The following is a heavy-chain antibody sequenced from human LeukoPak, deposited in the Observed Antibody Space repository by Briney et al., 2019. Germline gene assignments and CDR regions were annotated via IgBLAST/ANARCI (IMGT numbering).Heavy chain of an antibody. V-gene: IGHV3-48*01. J-gene: IGHJ4*02. CDR3: ASLYNSGGYYSDY. CDR1: GFTFSSYS. CDR2: ISSSSSTI. Sequence: GGSLRLSCAASGFTFSSYSLNWVRQAPGKGLEWVSYISSSSSTIYYADSAKGRFTISRDNAKSSLYLQMNNLRAEDTAVYYCASLYNSGGYYSDYWGQGTLVTVSS. D-gene: IGHD3-22*01.